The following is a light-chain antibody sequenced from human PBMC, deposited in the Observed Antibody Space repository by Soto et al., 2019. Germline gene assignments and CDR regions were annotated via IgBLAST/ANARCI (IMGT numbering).Light chain of an antibody. V-gene: IGKV3-15*01. CDR1: QSVSTD. CDR2: GAS. CDR3: QLYNTWPPWS. J-gene: IGKJ1*01. Sequence: EIVMTQSPATLSVSPGERATLSCRASQSVSTDLAWYQQKPGQAPRLLIYGASTRATGISARFSGSGSGTEFTLTISSLQSEDFAVYYCQLYNTWPPWSFGQGTKVENK.